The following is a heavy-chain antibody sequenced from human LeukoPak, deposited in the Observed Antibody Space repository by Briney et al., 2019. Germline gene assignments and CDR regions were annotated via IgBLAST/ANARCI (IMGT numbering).Heavy chain of an antibody. D-gene: IGHD3-3*01. CDR1: GFTFSSHP. V-gene: IGHV3-23*01. Sequence: GGSLRLSCAASGFTFSSHPMSWVRLAPGKGLEWVSSIRGSGDSTYYADSVKGRFTISRDNSKNTLYLQMNNMRTEDTAVYYCAREALEWSPPDIWGQGTTVTVSS. J-gene: IGHJ3*02. CDR3: AREALEWSPPDI. CDR2: IRGSGDST.